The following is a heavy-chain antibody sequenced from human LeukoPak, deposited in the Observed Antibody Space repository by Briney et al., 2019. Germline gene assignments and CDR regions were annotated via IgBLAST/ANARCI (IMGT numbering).Heavy chain of an antibody. V-gene: IGHV4-34*01. Sequence: SETLSLPCAVYGGSFSGYYWSWIRQPPGKGLEWIGEINHSGSTNYNPSPKSRVTISVDTSKNQFSLKLSSVTAADTAVYYCARGSTLGQTRATFSSYWGQGTLVTVSS. J-gene: IGHJ4*02. CDR1: GGSFSGYY. CDR2: INHSGST. CDR3: ARGSTLGQTRATFSSY. D-gene: IGHD1-26*01.